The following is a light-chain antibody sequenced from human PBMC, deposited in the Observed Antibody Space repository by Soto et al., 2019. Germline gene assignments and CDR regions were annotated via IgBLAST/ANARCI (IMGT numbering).Light chain of an antibody. CDR2: KAS. V-gene: IGKV1-5*03. J-gene: IGKJ1*01. CDR3: QQFHSFSPT. Sequence: DIQLTQSPSTLSASVGDRVPITCRASQSISSWLAWYQQKPGKAPKLLIYKASSLESGVPSRFSGSGSGTEFTLTISSLQPDDFATYYCQQFHSFSPTFGQGTKVEIK. CDR1: QSISSW.